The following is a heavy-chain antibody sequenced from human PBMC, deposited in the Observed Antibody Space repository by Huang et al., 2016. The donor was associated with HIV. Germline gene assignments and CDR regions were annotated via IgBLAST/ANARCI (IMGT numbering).Heavy chain of an antibody. V-gene: IGHV1-69*01. CDR1: GGNFSSYA. Sequence: QVQLVQSGAEVKKPGSSVKVSCKASGGNFSSYAISWVRQAPGQGLEWMGGIIPIFGTANYAQKFQGRVTITADESTSTAYMELSSLRSEDTAVYYCARVESRRYYDSSGYYYWGQGTLVTVSS. D-gene: IGHD3-22*01. CDR2: IIPIFGTA. J-gene: IGHJ4*02. CDR3: ARVESRRYYDSSGYYY.